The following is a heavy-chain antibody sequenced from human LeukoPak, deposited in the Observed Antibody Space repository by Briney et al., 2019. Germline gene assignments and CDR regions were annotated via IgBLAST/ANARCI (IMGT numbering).Heavy chain of an antibody. Sequence: GGSLRLSCAASGFTFSTYGMHWVRQAPGKGLEWMAVTWYDGINEYYADSVKGRFTISRDNSKNTLYLQMNSLRAEDTAVYYCTKDPGDGGKWNYFDYWGQGTLVTVSS. CDR1: GFTFSTYG. V-gene: IGHV3-33*06. D-gene: IGHD4-23*01. CDR3: TKDPGDGGKWNYFDY. CDR2: TWYDGINE. J-gene: IGHJ4*02.